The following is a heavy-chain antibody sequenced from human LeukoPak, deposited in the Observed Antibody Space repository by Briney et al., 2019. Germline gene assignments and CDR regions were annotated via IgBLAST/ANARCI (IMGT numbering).Heavy chain of an antibody. CDR1: GFTFNNYW. CDR3: ARQVSREGHFDY. CDR2: IKEDTSQK. J-gene: IGHJ4*02. D-gene: IGHD1-26*01. Sequence: GGSLRLSCAASGFTFNNYWLSWVRQGPGKGLEWVAHIKEDTSQKYYVGSVEGRFTISRDNVRNSLYLQMNSLRGEDTVVYFCARQVSREGHFDYWGQGALVTVSS. V-gene: IGHV3-7*01.